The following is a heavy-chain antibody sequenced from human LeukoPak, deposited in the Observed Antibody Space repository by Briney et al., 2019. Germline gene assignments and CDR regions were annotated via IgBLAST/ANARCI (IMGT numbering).Heavy chain of an antibody. CDR1: GFTFSNAW. V-gene: IGHV3-15*01. CDR2: IKSKTDGGTT. D-gene: IGHD5-12*01. CDR3: TTDSLGKSGYGNYYYYYMDV. J-gene: IGHJ6*03. Sequence: GGSLRLSCAASGFTFSNAWMSWVRQAPGKGLEWVGRIKSKTDGGTTDYAAPVKGRFTISRDDSKNTLYLQMNSLKTEDTAVYYCTTDSLGKSGYGNYYYYYMDVWGKGTTVTVSS.